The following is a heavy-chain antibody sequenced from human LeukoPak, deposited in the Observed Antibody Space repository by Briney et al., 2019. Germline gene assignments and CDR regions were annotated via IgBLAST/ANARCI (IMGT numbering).Heavy chain of an antibody. J-gene: IGHJ4*02. CDR2: ISYDRSNK. CDR3: ARASRLYYFDY. V-gene: IGHV3-30*01. Sequence: PGRSLRLSCAASGFTFSNYAMHWVRQAPGKGLEWVALISYDRSNKYYADSVKGRFTISSDNSKSTLYLQMNSLRTEDTAVYYCARASRLYYFDYWGQGTLVTVSS. CDR1: GFTFSNYA.